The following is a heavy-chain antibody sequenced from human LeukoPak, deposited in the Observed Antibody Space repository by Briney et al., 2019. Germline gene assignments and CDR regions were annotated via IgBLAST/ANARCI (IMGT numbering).Heavy chain of an antibody. V-gene: IGHV3-7*01. CDR2: IDPDGSEK. D-gene: IGHD3-10*01. Sequence: GGSLRPSCAASGFTFNSYWMSWVRQAPGKGLEWVANIDPDGSEKQYGDSVKGRFTTSRDNAKNSLYLQMSSLRAEDTAIYYCARIYYFGDNNWRYFDNWGQGTLVTVSS. CDR3: ARIYYFGDNNWRYFDN. J-gene: IGHJ4*02. CDR1: GFTFNSYW.